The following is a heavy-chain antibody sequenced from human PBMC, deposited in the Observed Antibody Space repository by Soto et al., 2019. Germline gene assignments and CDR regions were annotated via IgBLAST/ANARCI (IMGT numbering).Heavy chain of an antibody. Sequence: ASVKVSCKASGYTFTSYAMHWVRQAPGQRLEWMGWINAGNGNTKYSQKFQGRVTITRDTSAGTAYMELSSLRSEDTAVYYCATDRPDYDILTGQLDYWGQGTLVT. D-gene: IGHD3-9*01. CDR1: GYTFTSYA. J-gene: IGHJ4*02. CDR2: INAGNGNT. CDR3: ATDRPDYDILTGQLDY. V-gene: IGHV1-3*01.